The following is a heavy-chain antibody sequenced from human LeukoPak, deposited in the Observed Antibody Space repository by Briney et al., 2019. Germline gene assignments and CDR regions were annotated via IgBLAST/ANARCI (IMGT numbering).Heavy chain of an antibody. Sequence: PGGSLRLSCAASGFTFSSYSMNWVRQAPGKGLEWVSYISSSSSTIYYADSVKGRFTISRDNAKNSLYLQMNSLRAEDTAVYYCASYYGSGINDYWGQGTLVTVSS. CDR2: ISSSSSTI. CDR3: ASYYGSGINDY. D-gene: IGHD3-10*01. J-gene: IGHJ4*02. CDR1: GFTFSSYS. V-gene: IGHV3-48*01.